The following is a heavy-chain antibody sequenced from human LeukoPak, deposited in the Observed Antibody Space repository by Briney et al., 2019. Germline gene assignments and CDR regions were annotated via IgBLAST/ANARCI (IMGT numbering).Heavy chain of an antibody. CDR1: GGSFSGYY. D-gene: IGHD1-26*01. J-gene: IGHJ4*02. V-gene: IGHV4-34*01. Sequence: PSETLSLTCAVYGGSFSGYYWSWIRQPPGKGLEWIGEINHSGSTYCNPSLKSRVTISVDTSMKQFSLKLSSVTAADTAVYYCARGPSRGWELPFDYWGQGTLVTVSS. CDR2: INHSGST. CDR3: ARGPSRGWELPFDY.